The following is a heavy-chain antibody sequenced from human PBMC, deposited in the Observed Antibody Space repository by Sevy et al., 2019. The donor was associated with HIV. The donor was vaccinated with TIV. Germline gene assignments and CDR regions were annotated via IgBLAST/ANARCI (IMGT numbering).Heavy chain of an antibody. J-gene: IGHJ6*02. D-gene: IGHD1-26*01. CDR2: TSYDGINK. CDR3: ARDSNSGYYYYYAMDV. Sequence: GGSLRLSCAASGFIFSNYAMHWVRQAPGEGLEWVAVTSYDGINKYYADSVKGRFTISRDNSKNTLYVQMNSLRAEDTAVYYCARDSNSGYYYYYAMDVWGQGTTVTVSS. CDR1: GFIFSNYA. V-gene: IGHV3-30-3*01.